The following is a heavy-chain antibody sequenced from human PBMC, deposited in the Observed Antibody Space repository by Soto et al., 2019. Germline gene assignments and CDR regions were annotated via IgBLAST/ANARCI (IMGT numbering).Heavy chain of an antibody. V-gene: IGHV3-23*01. J-gene: IGHJ2*01. Sequence: EGSLRLPCVASGLTLGRSAMSWVRQAPGEGLQWVSTITDTGGDAKYADSVRGRFVISRDNSKKTLYLQMTSLTAEDSAMYFCARVFTDFCPGSRITHFWGR. CDR1: GLTLGRSA. D-gene: IGHD3-10*01. CDR3: ARVFTDFCPGSRITHF. CDR2: ITDTGGDA.